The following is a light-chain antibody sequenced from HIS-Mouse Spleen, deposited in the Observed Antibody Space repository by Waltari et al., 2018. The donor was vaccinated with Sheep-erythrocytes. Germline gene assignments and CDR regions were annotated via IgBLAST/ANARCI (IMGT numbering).Light chain of an antibody. J-gene: IGLJ3*02. CDR3: AAWDDSLNGPV. CDR1: SSHIGSNT. V-gene: IGLV1-44*01. Sequence: QSVLTQPPSASGTPGQRVTISCSGSSSHIGSNTVNWYQQLPGTAPKLLIYSNNQRPSGVPARFSGYKSGTSASLAISGLQSEDEADYYCAAWDDSLNGPVFGGGTKLTVL. CDR2: SNN.